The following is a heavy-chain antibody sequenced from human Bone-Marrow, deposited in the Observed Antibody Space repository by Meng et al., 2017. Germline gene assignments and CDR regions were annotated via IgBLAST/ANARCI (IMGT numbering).Heavy chain of an antibody. CDR1: GGSINSGSFY. CDR2: IDYSGIT. Sequence: SETLSLTCTVSGGSINSGSFYWSWLRQHPGKGLEWIGYIDYSGITHYNPSLKSPVTISVDTSKNQFSLQLSSVTAADTAVYFCTRAGLVEYSSWFYFDSWGQRTLVTVSS. J-gene: IGHJ4*02. D-gene: IGHD6-6*01. V-gene: IGHV4-31*01. CDR3: TRAGLVEYSSWFYFDS.